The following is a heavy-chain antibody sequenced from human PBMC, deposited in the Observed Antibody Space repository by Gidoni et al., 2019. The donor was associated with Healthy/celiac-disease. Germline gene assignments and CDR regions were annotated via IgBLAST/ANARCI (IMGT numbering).Heavy chain of an antibody. CDR1: GGSISSSSYY. CDR2: IYYSGST. J-gene: IGHJ5*02. V-gene: IGHV4-39*01. CDR3: ARREIAARPAEGNWFDP. Sequence: QLQLQESGPGLVKPSETLSLTCTVSGGSISSSSYYWGWIRHPPGKGLEWIGSIYYSGSTYYNPSLKRRVTISVDTSKNQFSLKLSSVTAADTAVYYCARREIAARPAEGNWFDPWGQGTLVTVSS. D-gene: IGHD6-6*01.